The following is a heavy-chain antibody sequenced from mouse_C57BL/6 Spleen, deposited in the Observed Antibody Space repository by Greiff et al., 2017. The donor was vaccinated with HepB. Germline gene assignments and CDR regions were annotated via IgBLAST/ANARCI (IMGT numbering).Heavy chain of an antibody. Sequence: VQRVESGPELVKPGASVKISCKASGYAFSSSWMNWVKQRPGKGLEWIGRIYPGDGDTNYNGKFKGKATLTADKSSSTAYMQLSSLTSEDSAVYFCARFRYDYTYAMDYWGQGTSVTVSS. CDR1: GYAFSSSW. D-gene: IGHD2-4*01. J-gene: IGHJ4*01. V-gene: IGHV1-82*01. CDR3: ARFRYDYTYAMDY. CDR2: IYPGDGDT.